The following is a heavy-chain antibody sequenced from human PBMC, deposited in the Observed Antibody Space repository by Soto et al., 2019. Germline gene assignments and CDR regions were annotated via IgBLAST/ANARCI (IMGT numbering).Heavy chain of an antibody. V-gene: IGHV3-21*01. CDR2: ISSSSSYI. CDR1: GFTFSSYS. Sequence: EVQLVESGGGLVKPGGSLRLSRAASGFTFSSYSKNWVRQAPGKGLEWVSSISSSSSYIYYADSVKGRFTISRDNAKNSLYLQMNSLRAEDTAVYYCARDQIDVVVVIVGYGMDVWGQGTTVTVSS. J-gene: IGHJ6*02. CDR3: ARDQIDVVVVIVGYGMDV. D-gene: IGHD2-15*01.